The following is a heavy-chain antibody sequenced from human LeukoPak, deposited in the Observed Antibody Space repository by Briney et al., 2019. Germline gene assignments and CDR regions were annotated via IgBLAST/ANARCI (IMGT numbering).Heavy chain of an antibody. CDR2: RSAYNGNT. CDR3: ARWGYCSGGSCYPTRTRDY. D-gene: IGHD2-15*01. J-gene: IGHJ4*02. Sequence: ASVKISCKASGYTFTNYGITWVRQAPGQGLEWMGWRSAYNGNTKYAQTLQGRVTMTTDTSTSTAYMELRSLRSDDTAVYYCARWGYCSGGSCYPTRTRDYWGQGTLVTVSS. V-gene: IGHV1-18*01. CDR1: GYTFTNYG.